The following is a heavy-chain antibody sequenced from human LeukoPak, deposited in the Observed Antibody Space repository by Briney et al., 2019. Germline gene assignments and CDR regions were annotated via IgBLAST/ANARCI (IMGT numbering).Heavy chain of an antibody. CDR1: GYSFSDNY. V-gene: IGHV1-2*02. Sequence: ASVKVSCKASGYSFSDNYMHRVRQAPGQGVEWMGWINPNRGGTNYAQKFQGRVTMTMDTSISTAYMELSRLRSDDTAVYYCAREVYGDSSFDYWGQGTLLTVSS. J-gene: IGHJ4*02. CDR3: AREVYGDSSFDY. CDR2: INPNRGGT. D-gene: IGHD4-17*01.